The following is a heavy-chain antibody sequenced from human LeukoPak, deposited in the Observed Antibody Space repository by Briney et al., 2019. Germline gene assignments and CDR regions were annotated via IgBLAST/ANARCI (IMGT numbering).Heavy chain of an antibody. V-gene: IGHV4-59*12. Sequence: SETLSLTCTVSGDSISSYHWSWIRQPPGKGLEWIGYISYSGGPNYNPSHKSRVTISVDTSKNQFSLKLTSVTAADTAVYYCARVLYYDFWSGYYRADSRWFDPWGQGTLVTVSS. CDR2: ISYSGGP. CDR1: GDSISSYH. CDR3: ARVLYYDFWSGYYRADSRWFDP. J-gene: IGHJ5*02. D-gene: IGHD3-3*01.